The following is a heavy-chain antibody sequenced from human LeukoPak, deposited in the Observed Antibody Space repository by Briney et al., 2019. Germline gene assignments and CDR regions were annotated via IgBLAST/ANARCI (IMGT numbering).Heavy chain of an antibody. V-gene: IGHV1-46*01. D-gene: IGHD4-17*01. J-gene: IGHJ6*03. CDR3: ARGTDYGDYGGTWFYYYYMDV. CDR2: INPNGGST. CDR1: GYTFTSYY. Sequence: EASVKVSCKASGYTFTSYYMHWVRQAPGQGLEWMGIINPNGGSTIYAQEFQGRVTMTRDTSTSTVYMDLSRLRSDDTAVYYCARGTDYGDYGGTWFYYYYMDVWGEGTTVTISS.